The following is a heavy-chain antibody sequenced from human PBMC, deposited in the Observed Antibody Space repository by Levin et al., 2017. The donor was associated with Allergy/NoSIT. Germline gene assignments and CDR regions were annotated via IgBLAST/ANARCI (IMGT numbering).Heavy chain of an antibody. CDR2: ISSSSSTI. J-gene: IGHJ6*02. Sequence: GESLKISCAASGFTFSSYSMNWVRQAPGKGLEWVSYISSSSSTIYYADSVKGRFTISRDNAKNSLYLQMNSLRAEDTAVYYCASEFYGMDVWGQGTTVTVSS. CDR3: ASEFYGMDV. CDR1: GFTFSSYS. V-gene: IGHV3-48*01.